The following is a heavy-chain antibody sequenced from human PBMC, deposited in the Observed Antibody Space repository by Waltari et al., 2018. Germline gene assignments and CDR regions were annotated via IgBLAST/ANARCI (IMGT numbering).Heavy chain of an antibody. CDR1: GFTFSSYW. J-gene: IGHJ6*03. CDR3: ARAWYYGSGSKYYYYYMDV. CDR2: IKQDGSEK. Sequence: EVQLVESGGGLVQPGGSLRLSCAASGFTFSSYWMSWVRQAPGKGLEWVANIKQDGSEKDYVDSVKGRFTISRDNAKNSLYLQMNSLRSEDTAVYYCARAWYYGSGSKYYYYYMDVWGKGTTVTVSS. D-gene: IGHD3-10*01. V-gene: IGHV3-7*03.